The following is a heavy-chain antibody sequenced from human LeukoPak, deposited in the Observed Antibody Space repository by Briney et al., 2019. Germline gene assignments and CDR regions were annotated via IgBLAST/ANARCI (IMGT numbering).Heavy chain of an antibody. V-gene: IGHV4-59*01. CDR1: GGSISRYY. CDR2: IYYSGST. CDR3: ARVAAEYYYSYYGMDL. J-gene: IGHJ6*02. Sequence: SETLSLTCTVAGGSISRYYWSWIRQPPGKGLEWIGYIYYSGSTNYNPSLKSGVTISVETSRNQCSLKLSSVTAADTAVYYCARVAAEYYYSYYGMDLWGQGTTVTVSS. D-gene: IGHD6-19*01.